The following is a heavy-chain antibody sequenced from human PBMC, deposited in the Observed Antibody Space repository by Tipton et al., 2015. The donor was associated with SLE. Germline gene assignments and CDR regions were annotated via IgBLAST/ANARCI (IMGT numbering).Heavy chain of an antibody. Sequence: QSGAEVKKPGESLKISCKGSXYSFTTYWIAWVRQMPGKGLEWMGIIYAGDSDTRYSPSFQGQVAISADKSISTAYLQWRSPKASDTAMDYYAXLATLTADFDYEGQGTLVTVSS. J-gene: IGHJ4*02. V-gene: IGHV5-51*03. CDR1: XYSFTTYW. CDR3: AXLATLTADFDY. CDR2: IYAGDSDT. D-gene: IGHD2-21*02.